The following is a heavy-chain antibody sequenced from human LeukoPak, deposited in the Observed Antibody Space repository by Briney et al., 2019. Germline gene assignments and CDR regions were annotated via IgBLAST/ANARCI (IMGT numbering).Heavy chain of an antibody. Sequence: GRSLRLSCAASGFTFDDYAMHWVRQAPGKGLEWVSGISWNSGSIGYADSVKGRFTISRDNAKNLLYLQMNSLRAEDTAVYYCARPGYTAGYDIWGQATLVTVSS. CDR2: ISWNSGSI. CDR1: GFTFDDYA. CDR3: ARPGYTAGYDI. D-gene: IGHD3-9*01. V-gene: IGHV3-9*01. J-gene: IGHJ3*02.